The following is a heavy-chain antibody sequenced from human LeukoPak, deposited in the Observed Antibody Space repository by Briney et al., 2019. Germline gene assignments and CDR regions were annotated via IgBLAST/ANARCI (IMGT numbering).Heavy chain of an antibody. J-gene: IGHJ4*02. D-gene: IGHD2-15*01. Sequence: PSETLSLTCTVSGGSISNTSYYWSWIRQPPGKGLEWIGEINHSGSTNYNPSLKSRVTISVDTSKNQFSLKLSSVTAADTAVYYCARGRGDIVVVVAATVYDYWGQGTLVTVSS. CDR3: ARGRGDIVVVVAATVYDY. CDR2: INHSGST. V-gene: IGHV4-39*07. CDR1: GGSISNTSYY.